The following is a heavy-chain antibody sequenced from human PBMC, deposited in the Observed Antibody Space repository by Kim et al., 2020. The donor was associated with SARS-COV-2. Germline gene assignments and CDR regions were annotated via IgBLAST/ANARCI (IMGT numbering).Heavy chain of an antibody. D-gene: IGHD3-10*01. V-gene: IGHV1-18*01. J-gene: IGHJ6*02. CDR3: ARRRITMVRGVLYYYYGMDV. CDR1: GYTFTSYG. CDR2: ISAYNGNT. Sequence: ASVKVSCKASGYTFTSYGISWVRQAPGQGLEWMGWISAYNGNTNYAQKLQGRVTMTTDTSTSTAYMELRSLRSDDTAVYYCARRRITMVRGVLYYYYGMDVWGQGTTLTVSS.